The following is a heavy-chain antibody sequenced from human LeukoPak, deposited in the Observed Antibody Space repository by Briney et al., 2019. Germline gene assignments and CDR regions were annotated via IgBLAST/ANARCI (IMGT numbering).Heavy chain of an antibody. V-gene: IGHV1-69*05. CDR3: ARDSHYYDSSGYYYRFDY. Sequence: EASVKVSCKASGGTFSSYAISWVRQAPGQGLEWMGRIIPIFGTANYAQKFQGRVTITTDESTSTAYMELSSLRSEDTAVYYCARDSHYYDSSGYYYRFDYRGQGTLVTVSS. D-gene: IGHD3-22*01. CDR1: GGTFSSYA. CDR2: IIPIFGTA. J-gene: IGHJ4*02.